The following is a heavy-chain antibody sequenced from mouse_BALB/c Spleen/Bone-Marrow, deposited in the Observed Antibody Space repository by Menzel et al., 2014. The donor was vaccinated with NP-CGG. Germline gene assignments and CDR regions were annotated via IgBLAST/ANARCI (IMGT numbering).Heavy chain of an antibody. CDR1: GYTFTSYY. CDR3: TRGRRDAMDY. CDR2: INPSNGGT. V-gene: IGHV1S81*02. J-gene: IGHJ4*01. Sequence: QVQLQQPGAELVKPGASVKLSCKASGYTFTSYYMYWAKRRPGQGLEWIGEINPSNGGTNFNEKFKSKATLTVDKSSGTAYMQLSSLTSEDSAVYYCTRGRRDAMDYWGQGTSVTVSS.